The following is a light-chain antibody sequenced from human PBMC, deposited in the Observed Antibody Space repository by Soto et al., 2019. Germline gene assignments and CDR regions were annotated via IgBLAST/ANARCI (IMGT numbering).Light chain of an antibody. V-gene: IGKV2-28*01. CDR1: QSLLHTNGYNY. CDR3: MQDLHTPRT. J-gene: IGKJ3*01. CDR2: LGS. Sequence: DIVMTQSPLSLPVTPGEPASISCRSSQSLLHTNGYNYLDWYLQKPGQSPQVLIYLGSNRASGVPDRFSGSGSGTDFTLNITRVEAEDVGVYYCMQDLHTPRTFGPGTKVDIK.